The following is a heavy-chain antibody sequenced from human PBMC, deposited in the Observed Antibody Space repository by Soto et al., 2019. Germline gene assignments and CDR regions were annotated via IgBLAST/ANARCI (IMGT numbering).Heavy chain of an antibody. CDR1: GFTFSAFA. CDR2: VSASRGRS. Sequence: EVQLLESGGGLVQPGGSLTLSCAASGFTFSAFAMSWVRQTPGKGLEWVSSVSASRGRSYYADSVKGRFTISSDDSRNTLYLQKHRLRAEDTAVYYCAMDPNGDYVSAFDLWGQGTLVTVSS. CDR3: AMDPNGDYVSAFDL. D-gene: IGHD4-17*01. V-gene: IGHV3-23*01. J-gene: IGHJ3*01.